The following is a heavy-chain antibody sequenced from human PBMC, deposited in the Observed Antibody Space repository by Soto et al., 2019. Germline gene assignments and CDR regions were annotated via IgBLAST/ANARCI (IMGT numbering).Heavy chain of an antibody. J-gene: IGHJ4*02. CDR2: VYNSGST. D-gene: IGHD6-13*01. V-gene: IGHV4-59*01. CDR3: ARYRREAVAGYTLDN. CDR1: GGSISSNY. Sequence: SETLSLTCTVSGGSISSNYWTWIRQPPGKGLEWIGYVYNSGSTNYNPSLKSRVTISEDTSKSQFSLRVNSMTAADTAVYYCARYRREAVAGYTLDNWGQGILVTV.